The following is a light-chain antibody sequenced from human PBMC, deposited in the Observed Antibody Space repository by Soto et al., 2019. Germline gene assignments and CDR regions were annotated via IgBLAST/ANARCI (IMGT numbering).Light chain of an antibody. CDR1: SSDVGGHNF. V-gene: IGLV2-14*01. J-gene: IGLJ3*02. Sequence: QSALTQPASVSGSPGQSITISCTGTSSDVGGHNFVSWYQHHPGKAPNLMIYEVTHRPSGISDRFSGSKSGNTASLTISGLQAEDDADYDCNSYTSTFTWVFGGGTKVTVL. CDR2: EVT. CDR3: NSYTSTFTWV.